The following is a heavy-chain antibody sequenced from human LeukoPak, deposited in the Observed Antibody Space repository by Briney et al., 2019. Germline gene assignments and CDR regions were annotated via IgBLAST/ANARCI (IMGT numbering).Heavy chain of an antibody. Sequence: KSSETLSLTCTVSGGSISSSSYYWGWIRQPPGKGLEWIGSIYYSGSTYYNPSLKSRVTISVDTSKNQFSLKLSSVTAADTAVYYCVSDSSGLFNFDPWGQGTLVTVSS. J-gene: IGHJ5*02. CDR2: IYYSGST. V-gene: IGHV4-39*01. D-gene: IGHD3-22*01. CDR3: VSDSSGLFNFDP. CDR1: GGSISSSSYY.